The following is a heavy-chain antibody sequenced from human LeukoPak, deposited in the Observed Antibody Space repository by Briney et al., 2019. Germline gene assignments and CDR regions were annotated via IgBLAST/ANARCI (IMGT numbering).Heavy chain of an antibody. CDR1: GFTVSSNY. V-gene: IGHV3-66*01. D-gene: IGHD1-14*01. CDR3: ARAIIPPSPHLDY. J-gene: IGHJ4*02. CDR2: IYSGGST. Sequence: GGSLRLSCAASGFTVSSNYMSWVRQAPGKGLEWVSVIYSGGSTYYADSVKGRFTISRDNSKNTLYLQMNSLRAEDTAVYYCARAIIPPSPHLDYWGQGTLVTVSS.